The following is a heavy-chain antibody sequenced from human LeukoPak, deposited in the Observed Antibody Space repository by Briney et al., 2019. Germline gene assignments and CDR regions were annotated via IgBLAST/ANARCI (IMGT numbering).Heavy chain of an antibody. Sequence: GGSLRLSCAASGFTFSSYSMNWVRQAPGKGLEWVSSISSSSSYIYYADSVKGRFTISRDNAKNSLYLQMNSLRAEDTAVYYCARDHYYGSGSYYSYYYYGMDVWGQGTMVTVSS. J-gene: IGHJ6*02. D-gene: IGHD3-10*01. CDR3: ARDHYYGSGSYYSYYYYGMDV. CDR1: GFTFSSYS. CDR2: ISSSSSYI. V-gene: IGHV3-21*01.